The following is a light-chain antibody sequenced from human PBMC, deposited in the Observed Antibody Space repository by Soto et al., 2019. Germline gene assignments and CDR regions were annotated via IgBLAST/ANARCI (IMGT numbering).Light chain of an antibody. J-gene: IGKJ5*01. CDR2: GAS. CDR3: QQYGGSPRIT. CDR1: ERLSSVY. V-gene: IGKV3-20*01. Sequence: EIVLTQSPGTLSLSPGERATLSCRASERLSSVYLAWYQQRHGQPPRLLIYGASNRATGIPDRFSGSGSGTDFTLIINRLEPEDVAIYYCQQYGGSPRITFGQGTRLEIK.